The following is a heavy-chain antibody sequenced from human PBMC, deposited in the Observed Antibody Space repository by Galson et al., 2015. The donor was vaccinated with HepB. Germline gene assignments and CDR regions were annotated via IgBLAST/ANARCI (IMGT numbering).Heavy chain of an antibody. D-gene: IGHD5-12*01. CDR1: GFSLSNARMG. CDR2: IFSNDEK. CDR3: ARTFIVATMSDAFDI. Sequence: PALVKPTQTLTLTCTVSGFSLSNARMGVSWIRQPPGKALEWLAHIFSNDEKSYSTSLKSRLTISKDTSKSQVVLTMTNMDTVDTATYYCARTFIVATMSDAFDIWGQGTMVTVSS. V-gene: IGHV2-26*01. J-gene: IGHJ3*02.